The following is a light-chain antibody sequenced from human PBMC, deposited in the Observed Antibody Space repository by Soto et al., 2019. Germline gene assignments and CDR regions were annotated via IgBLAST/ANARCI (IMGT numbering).Light chain of an antibody. Sequence: SVLTQPASVSGSPGQSITISCTGTSSDVGDYNYVSWYQQHPGKAPKLMIYEVNNRPSGVSNRFSGSKSGNTASLTISGLQAEDEADYYCSSYTSSSTLVFGTGTKVTVL. V-gene: IGLV2-14*01. CDR1: SSDVGDYNY. CDR2: EVN. J-gene: IGLJ1*01. CDR3: SSYTSSSTLV.